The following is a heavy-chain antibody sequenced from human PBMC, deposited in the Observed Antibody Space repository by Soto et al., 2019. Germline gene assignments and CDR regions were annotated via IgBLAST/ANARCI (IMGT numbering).Heavy chain of an antibody. CDR1: GFTFSSYG. D-gene: IGHD3-3*01. CDR2: IWYDGSNK. CDR3: ARDSRRFRSGYPQNNYGMDV. V-gene: IGHV3-33*01. J-gene: IGHJ6*02. Sequence: GGSLRLSCAASGFTFSSYGMHWVRQAPGKGLEWVAVIWYDGSNKYYADSVKGRFTISRDNSKNTLYLQMNSLRAEDTAVYYCARDSRRFRSGYPQNNYGMDVWGQGTTVTVSS.